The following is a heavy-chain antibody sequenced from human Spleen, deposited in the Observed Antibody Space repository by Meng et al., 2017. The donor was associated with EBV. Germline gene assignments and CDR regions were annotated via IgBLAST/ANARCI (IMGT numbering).Heavy chain of an antibody. Sequence: QLSFKYSCPTVVQPTYTLTLTCTCSGVSLSTRGVGWGWTRQPPGKALEWIALIYLDDDTRYSPSLKSRLTITKDTSKNQVVLTMTNMDPVDTATYYCAHIIVARPFDSWGQGTLVTVSS. CDR1: GVSLSTRGVG. D-gene: IGHD6-6*01. CDR3: AHIIVARPFDS. CDR2: IYLDDDT. J-gene: IGHJ4*02. V-gene: IGHV2-5*02.